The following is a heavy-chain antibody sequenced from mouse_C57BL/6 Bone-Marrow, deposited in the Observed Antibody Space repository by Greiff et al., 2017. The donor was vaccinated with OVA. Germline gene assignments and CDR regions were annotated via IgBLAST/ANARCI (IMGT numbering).Heavy chain of an antibody. CDR1: GFTFTDYY. V-gene: IGHV7-3*01. Sequence: EVQLVESGGGLVQPGGSLSLSCAASGFTFTDYYMSWVRQPPGKALEWFGFIRNKANGYTTEYSVSVKGRFTISRDNSQSILYLQMNAMRAKYSATYYCASYSGSSYWYFDGWGTVTTVTVSS. CDR2: IRNKANGYTT. D-gene: IGHD1-1*01. CDR3: ASYSGSSYWYFDG. J-gene: IGHJ1*03.